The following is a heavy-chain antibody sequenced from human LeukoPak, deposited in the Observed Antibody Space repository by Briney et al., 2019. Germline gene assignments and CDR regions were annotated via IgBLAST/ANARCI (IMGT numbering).Heavy chain of an antibody. Sequence: SETLSLTCTVSGGSISSSSYYWGWIRQPPGKGLEWIGSIYYSGGTYYHPSLKSRVTKSVDTFNNQFSLKLSSVTAADTAVYYCVYDSSGYYETPFDYWGQGTLVTVSS. D-gene: IGHD3-22*01. CDR3: VYDSSGYYETPFDY. J-gene: IGHJ4*02. CDR1: GGSISSSSYY. V-gene: IGHV4-39*01. CDR2: IYYSGGT.